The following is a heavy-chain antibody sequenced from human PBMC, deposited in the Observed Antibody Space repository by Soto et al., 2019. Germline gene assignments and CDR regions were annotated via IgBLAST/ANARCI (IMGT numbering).Heavy chain of an antibody. CDR1: GFTVSSNY. CDR2: IYSGGST. D-gene: IGHD5-12*01. CDR3: ARGLYSGWHYFDY. Sequence: EVQLVESGGGLVQPGGSLRLSCAASGFTVSSNYMSWVRQAPGKGLEWVSVIYSGGSTYYADSVKGRFTISRDNSKNTLYLQMNSLRAGDTAVYYCARGLYSGWHYFDYWGQGTLVTVSS. J-gene: IGHJ4*02. V-gene: IGHV3-66*01.